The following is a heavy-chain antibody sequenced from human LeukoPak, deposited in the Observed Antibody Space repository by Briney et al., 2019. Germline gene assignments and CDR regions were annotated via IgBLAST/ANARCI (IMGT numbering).Heavy chain of an antibody. CDR1: GFTFDAFG. D-gene: IGHD7-27*01. CDR2: IRGDAGST. CDR3: ARVWAWGSGDYFDN. J-gene: IGHJ4*02. Sequence: GGSLRLSCAASGFTFDAFGMTWVRQAPGKGLEWVSAIRGDAGSTGYADSVKGRFTISRDNAKNSLYLQMNSLRVEDTALYYCARVWAWGSGDYFDNWGQGTLVTVSS. V-gene: IGHV3-20*04.